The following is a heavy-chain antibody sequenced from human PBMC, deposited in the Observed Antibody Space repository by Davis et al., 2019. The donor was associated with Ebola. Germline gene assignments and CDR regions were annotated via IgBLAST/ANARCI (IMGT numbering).Heavy chain of an antibody. D-gene: IGHD3-16*01. CDR1: GFTFSSYA. J-gene: IGHJ6*02. V-gene: IGHV3-30*04. CDR2: ISYDGSNK. CDR3: ARHYVYDYYMGLDV. Sequence: GESLKISCAASGFTFSSYAMSWVRQAPGKGLEWVAVISYDGSNKYYADSVKGRFTISRDNSKNTLYLQMNSLRAEDTAVYYCARHYVYDYYMGLDVWGQGTTVTVSS.